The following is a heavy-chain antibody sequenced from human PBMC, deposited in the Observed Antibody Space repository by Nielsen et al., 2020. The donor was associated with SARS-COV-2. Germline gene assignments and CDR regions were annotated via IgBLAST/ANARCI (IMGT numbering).Heavy chain of an antibody. V-gene: IGHV3-33*08. CDR2: IWYDGSNK. CDR3: ARAVLRDWYFDL. D-gene: IGHD2/OR15-2a*01. J-gene: IGHJ2*01. CDR1: GFTFSSLW. Sequence: GESLKISCAASGFTFSSLWMSWVRQAPGKGLEWVAVIWYDGSNKYYADSVKGRFTISRDNSKNTLYLQMNSLRAEDTAVYYCARAVLRDWYFDLWGRGTLVTVSS.